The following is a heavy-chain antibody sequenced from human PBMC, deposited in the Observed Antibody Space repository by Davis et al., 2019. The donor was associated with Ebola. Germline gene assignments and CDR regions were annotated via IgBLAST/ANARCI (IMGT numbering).Heavy chain of an antibody. CDR1: GFTFSSYA. CDR3: ARERGYSSGWYVP. V-gene: IGHV3-7*01. J-gene: IGHJ5*02. Sequence: GGSLRLSCAASGFTFSSYAMSWVRQAPGKGLEWVANIKQDGSEKYYVDSVKGRFTISRDNAKNSLYLQMNSLRAEDTAVYYCARERGYSSGWYVPWGQGTLVTVSS. D-gene: IGHD6-19*01. CDR2: IKQDGSEK.